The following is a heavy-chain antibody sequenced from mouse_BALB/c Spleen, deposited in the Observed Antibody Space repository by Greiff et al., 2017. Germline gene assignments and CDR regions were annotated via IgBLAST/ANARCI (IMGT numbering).Heavy chain of an antibody. CDR2: IDPANGNT. CDR1: GFNIKDTY. V-gene: IGHV14-3*02. D-gene: IGHD1-1*01. Sequence: EVQLQQSGAELVKPGASVKLSCTASGFNIKDTYMHWVKQRPEQGLEWIGRIDPANGNTKYDPKFQGKATITADTSSNTSYLQLSSLTSEDTAVYYCAREDYGSPCAYWGQGTLVTVSA. J-gene: IGHJ3*01. CDR3: AREDYGSPCAY.